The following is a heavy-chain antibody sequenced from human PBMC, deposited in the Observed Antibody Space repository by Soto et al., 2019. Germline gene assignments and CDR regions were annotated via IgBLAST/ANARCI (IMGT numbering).Heavy chain of an antibody. J-gene: IGHJ5*02. D-gene: IGHD2-15*01. Sequence: SETLSLTCTVSGGSISSSIYYWGWIRQPPGKGLEWIGSIYYSGSTYYNPSLKSRVTISVDTSKNQFSLKLSSVTAADTAVYYCASTRTVVVVARALYNWFDPWGQGTLVTVSS. CDR2: IYYSGST. V-gene: IGHV4-39*01. CDR1: GGSISSSIYY. CDR3: ASTRTVVVVARALYNWFDP.